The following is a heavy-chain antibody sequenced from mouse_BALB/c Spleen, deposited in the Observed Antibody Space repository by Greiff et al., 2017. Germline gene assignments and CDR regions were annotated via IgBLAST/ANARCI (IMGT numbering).Heavy chain of an antibody. Sequence: EVKLMESGGGLVKPGGSLKLSCAASGFTFSSYAMSWVRQTPEKRLEWVASISSGGSTYYPDSVKGRFTISRDNARNILYLQMSSLRSEDTAMYYCARGEGWDVEGYAMDYWGQGTSVTVSS. CDR3: ARGEGWDVEGYAMDY. J-gene: IGHJ4*01. CDR1: GFTFSSYA. V-gene: IGHV5-6-5*01. D-gene: IGHD3-3*01. CDR2: ISSGGST.